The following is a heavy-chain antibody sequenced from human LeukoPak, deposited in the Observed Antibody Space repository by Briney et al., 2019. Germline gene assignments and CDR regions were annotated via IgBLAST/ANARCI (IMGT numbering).Heavy chain of an antibody. V-gene: IGHV3-33*01. Sequence: GRSLRLSCAASGFTFSSYGMHWVRQAPGKGLEWVAVIWYDGSNKYYADSVKGRFTISRDNSKNTLYLRMNSLRAGDTAVYYCARDFRYSSSGDVIDYWGQGTLVTVSS. CDR1: GFTFSSYG. J-gene: IGHJ4*02. CDR3: ARDFRYSSSGDVIDY. D-gene: IGHD6-13*01. CDR2: IWYDGSNK.